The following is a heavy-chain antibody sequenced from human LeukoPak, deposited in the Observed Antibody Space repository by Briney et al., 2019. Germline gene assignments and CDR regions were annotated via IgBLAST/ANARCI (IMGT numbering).Heavy chain of an antibody. CDR1: GGSLSGYY. V-gene: IGHV4-34*01. D-gene: IGHD1-26*01. J-gene: IGHJ4*02. CDR3: ARNSREGQVGATSFDY. Sequence: SETLSLTCAVYGGSLSGYYWSWIRQPPGKGLEWIGEINHSGSTNDNPSLKSRVTISVDTSKNQFSLKLSSVTAADTAVYYCARNSREGQVGATSFDYWGQGTLVTVSS. CDR2: INHSGST.